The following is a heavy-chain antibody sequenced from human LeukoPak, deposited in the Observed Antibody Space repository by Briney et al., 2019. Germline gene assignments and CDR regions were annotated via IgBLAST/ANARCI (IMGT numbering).Heavy chain of an antibody. J-gene: IGHJ4*02. V-gene: IGHV1-2*02. CDR2: INPNSGGT. CDR1: GYTFTDYQ. Sequence: ASVKVSCKASGYTFTDYQMHWVRRAPGQGPEWMGWINPNSGGTNYAQKFQGRVTMTRDTSISTAYMELSRLRSDDTAVYYCARVLADSSSWYNYFDYWGQGTLVTVSS. CDR3: ARVLADSSSWYNYFDY. D-gene: IGHD6-13*01.